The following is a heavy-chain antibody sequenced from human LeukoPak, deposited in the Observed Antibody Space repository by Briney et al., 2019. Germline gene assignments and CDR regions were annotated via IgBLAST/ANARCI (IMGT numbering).Heavy chain of an antibody. Sequence: GGSLRLSCAASGFTFSSYAMHWVRQAPGKGLEYVSAISSNGGSTYYANSVKGRFTISRDNSKNTLYLQMGSLRAEDMAVYYCARGRGHSPGPLDLVDYWGQGTLVTVSS. CDR2: ISSNGGST. V-gene: IGHV3-64*01. CDR3: ARGRGHSPGPLDLVDY. CDR1: GFTFSSYA. D-gene: IGHD5-18*01. J-gene: IGHJ4*02.